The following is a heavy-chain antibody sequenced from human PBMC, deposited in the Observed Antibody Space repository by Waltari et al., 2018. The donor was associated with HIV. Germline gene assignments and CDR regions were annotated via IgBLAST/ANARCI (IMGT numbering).Heavy chain of an antibody. J-gene: IGHJ6*02. V-gene: IGHV3-7*01. Sequence: EVQLVESGGGLVQPGGSLRRSCKGSGVTFRRYRRNWVRQGPGKGLEWVANIKRDGSTKYYVDSVRGRFTVSRDNANNSLYLQMSSLRAEDTAVYYCGRARDSYGNYGMDVWGQGTTVTVSS. D-gene: IGHD5-18*01. CDR1: GVTFRRYR. CDR3: GRARDSYGNYGMDV. CDR2: IKRDGSTK.